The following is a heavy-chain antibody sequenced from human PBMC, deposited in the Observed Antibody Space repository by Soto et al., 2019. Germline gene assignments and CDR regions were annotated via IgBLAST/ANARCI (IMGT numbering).Heavy chain of an antibody. Sequence: QVPLVQSGSEVKMPGASVRVSCKASAYTFTSYGITWVRQAPGQGLEWMGWITPYNGNTNYAQSLQGRVTMTTDTSTSTAYMELRSLTADDTAVYYCARGPRSFTITFGDFLDYWGQGTLVIVSS. V-gene: IGHV1-18*01. D-gene: IGHD3-16*01. J-gene: IGHJ4*02. CDR3: ARGPRSFTITFGDFLDY. CDR1: AYTFTSYG. CDR2: ITPYNGNT.